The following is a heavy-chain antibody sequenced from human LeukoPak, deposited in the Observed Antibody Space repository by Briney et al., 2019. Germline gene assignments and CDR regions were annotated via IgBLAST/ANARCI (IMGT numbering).Heavy chain of an antibody. D-gene: IGHD2-2*01. J-gene: IGHJ6*02. Sequence: SETLSLTCAVSGGSISSNNWWSWVRQPPGKGLEWIGEIYHSGSTNYNPSLKSRVTISIDKSKNQFSLKVSSVTAADTAVCYCARVPADDIYSYYYYGMDVRGQGTTVTVSS. CDR1: GGSISSNNW. CDR3: ARVPADDIYSYYYYGMDV. V-gene: IGHV4-4*02. CDR2: IYHSGST.